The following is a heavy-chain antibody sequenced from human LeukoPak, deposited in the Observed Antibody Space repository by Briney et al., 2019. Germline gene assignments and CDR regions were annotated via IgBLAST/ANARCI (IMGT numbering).Heavy chain of an antibody. D-gene: IGHD5-18*01. CDR1: GFTFSDYY. V-gene: IGHV3-11*03. CDR3: ARLDSYAPVPGY. Sequence: PGGSLRLSCAASGFTFSDYYMSWIRQAPRKGLEWVSYISSSSSYTNYADSVKGRFTISRDNAKNSLYLQMNSLRAEDTAVYYCARLDSYAPVPGYWGQGTLVTVSS. CDR2: ISSSSSYT. J-gene: IGHJ4*02.